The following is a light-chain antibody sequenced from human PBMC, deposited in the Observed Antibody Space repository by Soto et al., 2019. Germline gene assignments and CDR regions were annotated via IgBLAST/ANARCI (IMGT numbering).Light chain of an antibody. Sequence: DIRMTQSPSSLSASVGDRVTITCQASQDISNYLNWYQQKPGKAPKLLIYDASNLETGVPSRFSGSGSGTDFTVTISSLQPEDIATDYCQEYDNRPPGFTFGPGTKVDIK. CDR3: QEYDNRPPGFT. V-gene: IGKV1-33*01. CDR1: QDISNY. CDR2: DAS. J-gene: IGKJ3*01.